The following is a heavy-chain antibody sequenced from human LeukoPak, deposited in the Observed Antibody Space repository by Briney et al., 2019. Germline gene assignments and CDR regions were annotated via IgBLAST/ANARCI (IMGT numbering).Heavy chain of an antibody. V-gene: IGHV3-13*01. J-gene: IGHJ6*02. Sequence: GGSLRLSCAASGFTFSTYDMHWVRQVTGKGLEWVSSIGTTGDTYYYASVKGRFTIFREDAKNSVYLQMNSLRAGDTAVYFCARARSILPLYALAVWGQGTTVTASS. D-gene: IGHD1-26*01. CDR3: ARARSILPLYALAV. CDR1: GFTFSTYD. CDR2: IGTTGDT.